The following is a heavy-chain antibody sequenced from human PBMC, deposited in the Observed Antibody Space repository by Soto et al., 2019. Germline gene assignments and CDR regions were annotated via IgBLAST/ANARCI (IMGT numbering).Heavy chain of an antibody. Sequence: GGSLRLSCAASGFTFSSYGMHWVRQAPGKGLEWVAVISYDGSNKYYADSVKGRFTISRDNSKNTLYLQMNGLRAEDTAVYYCAKAGWNVWGQGTTVTVSS. CDR1: GFTFSSYG. J-gene: IGHJ6*02. CDR2: ISYDGSNK. CDR3: AKAGWNV. D-gene: IGHD2-15*01. V-gene: IGHV3-30*18.